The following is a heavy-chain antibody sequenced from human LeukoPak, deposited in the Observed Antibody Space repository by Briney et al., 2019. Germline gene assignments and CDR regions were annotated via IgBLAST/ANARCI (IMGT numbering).Heavy chain of an antibody. V-gene: IGHV4-39*01. CDR1: GGSISTSSYY. J-gene: IGHJ3*02. Sequence: SETLSLTCTVSGGSISTSSYYWGWIRQPPGKGLEWIASIYYSGNTYYNPSLKSRVAISIDTSKNQFSLKLSSVTAADTAVYYCARRGENCGIAFDIWGQGTMATVSS. CDR3: ARRGENCGIAFDI. CDR2: IYYSGNT. D-gene: IGHD2-21*01.